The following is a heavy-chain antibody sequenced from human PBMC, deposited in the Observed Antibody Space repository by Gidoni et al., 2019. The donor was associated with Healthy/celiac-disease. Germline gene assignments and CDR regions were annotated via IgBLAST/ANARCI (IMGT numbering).Heavy chain of an antibody. CDR2: IIPFFGTA. J-gene: IGHJ6*02. CDR1: GGTVSGYA. CDR3: ARWGRGRYSGYDAGMDV. V-gene: IGHV1-69*01. D-gene: IGHD5-12*01. Sequence: QVQPVQSGAEVKKPGSSVKVSCKAAGGTVSGYAIRWVRQAPGRGLEWMGGIIPFFGTANYAQQFQGRVTMTADESTSTAYMELSSVRSEDTAVYYCARWGRGRYSGYDAGMDVWGQGTTVTVSS.